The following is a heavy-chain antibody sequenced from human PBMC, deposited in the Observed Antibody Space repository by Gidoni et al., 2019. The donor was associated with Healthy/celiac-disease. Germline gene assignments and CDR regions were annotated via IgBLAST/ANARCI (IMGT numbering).Heavy chain of an antibody. V-gene: IGHV3-30*04. Sequence: QVQLVESGGGVVQPGRSLRLSCAASGITLSRYAMHVVRQAPVKGLEWVAVISYDGSNKYYADSVKGRFTISRDNSKNTLYLQMNSLRAEDTAVYYCARDKDDIVTGWGLYYYYGMDVWGQGTTVTVSS. CDR3: ARDKDDIVTGWGLYYYYGMDV. J-gene: IGHJ6*02. CDR2: ISYDGSNK. D-gene: IGHD3-9*01. CDR1: GITLSRYA.